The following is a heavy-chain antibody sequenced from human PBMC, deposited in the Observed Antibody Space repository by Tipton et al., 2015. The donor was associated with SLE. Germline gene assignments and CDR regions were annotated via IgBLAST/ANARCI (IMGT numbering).Heavy chain of an antibody. Sequence: TLSLTCTVSGGSVNSGLYYWSWVRQPAGEGLEWIGRIYSSGSPNYNPSLKSRVSISLDTSKNQFSLKLSSVTAADTAVYYCARGGSGWYDYWGQGTLVTVSS. CDR3: ARGGSGWYDY. D-gene: IGHD6-19*01. J-gene: IGHJ4*02. CDR2: IYSSGSP. CDR1: GGSVNSGLYY. V-gene: IGHV4-61*10.